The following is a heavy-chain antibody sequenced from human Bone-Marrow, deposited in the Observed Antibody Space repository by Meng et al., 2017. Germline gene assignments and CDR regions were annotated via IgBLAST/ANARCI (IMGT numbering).Heavy chain of an antibody. CDR2: IYYSGST. CDR3: ATSNALPALNWFDP. Sequence: WGRRQWKLSGSLVPLCRVYGESIRSRSYYVGWLRHASGKGLDWFGTIYYSGSTYYHPSINSRVTISVDTSKNQFSLKLNSVTAADTALYYCATSNALPALNWFDPWGRGTLVTVAS. D-gene: IGHD1-1*01. V-gene: IGHV4-39*07. J-gene: IGHJ5*02. CDR1: GESIRSRSYY.